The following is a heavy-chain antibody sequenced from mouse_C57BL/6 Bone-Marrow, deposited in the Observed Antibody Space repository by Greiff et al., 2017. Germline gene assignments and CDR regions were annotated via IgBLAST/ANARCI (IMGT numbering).Heavy chain of an antibody. J-gene: IGHJ4*01. V-gene: IGHV5-16*01. CDR1: GFTFSDYY. Sequence: EVMLVESEGGLVQPGSSMKLSCTASGFTFSDYYMAWVRQVPEKGLEWVANINYDGSSTYYLDSLKSRFIISRDNAKNILYLQMSSLKSEDTATYYCARGADLYAMDYWGQGTSVTVSS. CDR3: ARGADLYAMDY. CDR2: INYDGSST.